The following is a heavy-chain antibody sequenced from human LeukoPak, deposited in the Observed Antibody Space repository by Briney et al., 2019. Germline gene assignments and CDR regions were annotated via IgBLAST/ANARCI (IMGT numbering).Heavy chain of an antibody. V-gene: IGHV3-74*01. Sequence: GGSLRLSCAASGFTFNSSWMHWVRQAPGKGLVWVSRINSDGSTTNYADSVKGRFIISRDNAKNTLYLQMNSLRAEDTAVYYCAKDGGLWVSAHWGDSWGRGTLVTVSS. CDR2: INSDGSTT. CDR1: GFTFNSSW. CDR3: AKDGGLWVSAHWGDS. J-gene: IGHJ4*02. D-gene: IGHD7-27*01.